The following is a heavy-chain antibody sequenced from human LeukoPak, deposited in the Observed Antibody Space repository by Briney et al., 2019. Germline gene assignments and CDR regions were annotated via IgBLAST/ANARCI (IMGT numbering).Heavy chain of an antibody. CDR3: ARRPVAGKGFCFGY. CDR2: INHSGST. D-gene: IGHD6-19*01. J-gene: IGHJ4*02. Sequence: SETLSLTCAVYGGSFSGYYWSWIRQPPGKGLEWIGEINHSGSTSYNPSLKSRVTISVDTSKNQFSLKLSSVTAADTAVYYCARRPVAGKGFCFGYWGQGTLVTVSS. CDR1: GGSFSGYY. V-gene: IGHV4-34*01.